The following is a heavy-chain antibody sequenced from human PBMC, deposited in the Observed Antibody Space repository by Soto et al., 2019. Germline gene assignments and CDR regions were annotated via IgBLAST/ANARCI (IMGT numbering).Heavy chain of an antibody. V-gene: IGHV3-21*01. CDR3: TRDASRDSSARGWFDP. D-gene: IGHD6-13*01. CDR2: ISSNSAYI. CDR1: GFTFRSFT. Sequence: AGSLRLSCAGSGFTFRSFTMNWVRQAPGKGLEWVSTISSNSAYIYYTDALRGRFTISRDNAKNSLHLQMNSLRAEDTAVYYCTRDASRDSSARGWFDPWGPGTLVTVSS. J-gene: IGHJ5*02.